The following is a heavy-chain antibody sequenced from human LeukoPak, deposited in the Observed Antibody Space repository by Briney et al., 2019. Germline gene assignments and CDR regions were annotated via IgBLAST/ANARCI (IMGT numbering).Heavy chain of an antibody. D-gene: IGHD2-2*01. V-gene: IGHV4-4*07. CDR1: GGSISSYY. Sequence: SETLSPTCTVSGGSISSYYWSWIRQPAGKGLEWIGRIYTSGSTIYNPSLKSRVTMSVDTSKNQFSLKLSSVTAADTAVYYCARGPYCSSTSCHPGSFDYWGQGTLVTVSS. CDR3: ARGPYCSSTSCHPGSFDY. CDR2: IYTSGST. J-gene: IGHJ4*02.